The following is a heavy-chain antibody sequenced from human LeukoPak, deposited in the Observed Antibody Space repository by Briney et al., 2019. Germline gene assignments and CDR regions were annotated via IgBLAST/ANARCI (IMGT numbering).Heavy chain of an antibody. D-gene: IGHD6-13*01. V-gene: IGHV1-2*02. CDR1: GYSFIDYY. J-gene: IGHJ4*02. CDR2: IDPHSGGT. CDR3: ARDKGGQQLREFDY. Sequence: ASVKVSCKTSGYSFIDYYIHWMRQAPGQGPEWMGRIDPHSGGTHYEQKFQVRVTLTRDTSISTVYMELSGLRSDDTAVYYCARDKGGQQLREFDYWGQGTLVTVSS.